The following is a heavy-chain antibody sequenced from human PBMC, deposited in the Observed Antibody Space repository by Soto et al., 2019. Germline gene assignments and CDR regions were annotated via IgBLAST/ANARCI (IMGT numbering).Heavy chain of an antibody. J-gene: IGHJ4*02. CDR1: GFTFISYA. CDR2: VDGSGYST. V-gene: IGHV3-23*01. Sequence: EVQLLESGGGLVQPGGSLRLSCAASGFTFISYAMSWVRQAPGKGLEWVSAVDGSGYSTYYADSVKGRFPISRDNSKNTLYLQMNSLRAEDTAVYFCAKDLPAGRGGVYFDYWGQGALVTVSS. D-gene: IGHD6-6*01. CDR3: AKDLPAGRGGVYFDY.